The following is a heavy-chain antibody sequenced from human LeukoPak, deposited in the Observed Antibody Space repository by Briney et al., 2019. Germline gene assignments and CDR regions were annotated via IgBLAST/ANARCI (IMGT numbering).Heavy chain of an antibody. Sequence: GGSLRLSCAASGFTSSSYWMHWVRQVPGKGLVWVSRISGDGTARNYADPVKGRSTISRDDAKNTVDLQMNSLRGEDTAVYYCVRGRGSYGWFDPWGQGTLVTVSS. J-gene: IGHJ5*02. CDR3: VRGRGSYGWFDP. CDR1: GFTSSSYW. CDR2: ISGDGTAR. V-gene: IGHV3-74*01. D-gene: IGHD3-10*01.